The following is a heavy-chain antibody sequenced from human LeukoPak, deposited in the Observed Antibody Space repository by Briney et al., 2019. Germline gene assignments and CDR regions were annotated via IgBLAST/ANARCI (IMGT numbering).Heavy chain of an antibody. CDR3: TGIDAA. J-gene: IGHJ5*02. V-gene: IGHV3-7*03. D-gene: IGHD3-9*01. CDR1: GLRFSRYW. Sequence: GGSLRLSCVASGLRFSRYWMHWVRQAPGKGLEWVATINLGGSNKYYVDSVMGRFTISRDDARNSLHLQMNSLRVEDTAVYYCTGIDAAWGQGTLVTVSS. CDR2: INLGGSNK.